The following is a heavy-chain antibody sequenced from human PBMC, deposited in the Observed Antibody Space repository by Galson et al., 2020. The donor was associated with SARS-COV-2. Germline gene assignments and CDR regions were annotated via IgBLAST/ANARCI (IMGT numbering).Heavy chain of an antibody. CDR1: GDSISNTNYY. D-gene: IGHD4-17*01. CDR3: ARLTTVTTGGANR. Sequence: SETLSLTCTVSGDSISNTNYYWGWIRQPPGKGLECIGNIYYSGITHYNPSLKNRVTMSVDTSKNQFSLTLSSVTAADTAIYYCARLTTVTTGGANRWGQGTLVTVSS. J-gene: IGHJ4*02. CDR2: IYYSGIT. V-gene: IGHV4-39*01.